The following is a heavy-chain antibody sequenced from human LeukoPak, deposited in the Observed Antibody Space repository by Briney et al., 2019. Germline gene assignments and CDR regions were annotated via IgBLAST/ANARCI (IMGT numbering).Heavy chain of an antibody. J-gene: IGHJ4*02. CDR3: ARVGGIVAAGLFDY. V-gene: IGHV4-61*09. CDR1: GGSISSGSYY. Sequence: SETLSLTCTVSGGSISSGSYYWSWIRQPAGKGLEWIGHIYTSGRTNYNPSLKSRLTMSVDTSKNQFSLKLSFVTAADTAVYYCARVGGIVAAGLFDYWGQGTLVTVSS. D-gene: IGHD6-13*01. CDR2: IYTSGRT.